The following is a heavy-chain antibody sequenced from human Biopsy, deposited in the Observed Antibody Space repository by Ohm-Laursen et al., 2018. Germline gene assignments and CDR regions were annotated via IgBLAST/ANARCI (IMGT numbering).Heavy chain of an antibody. CDR2: INHSGRT. CDR3: VRGVDYYDPYHYYALDV. CDR1: GDSFNGYY. D-gene: IGHD3-22*01. V-gene: IGHV4-34*01. Sequence: SETLSLTCAVYGDSFNGYYWSWIRQPPGKGLEWIGEINHSGRTSYNPSLKSRVTISVDTSKNQFSLKLRSVTAADTAVYYCVRGVDYYDPYHYYALDVWGQGTTVTVSS. J-gene: IGHJ6*02.